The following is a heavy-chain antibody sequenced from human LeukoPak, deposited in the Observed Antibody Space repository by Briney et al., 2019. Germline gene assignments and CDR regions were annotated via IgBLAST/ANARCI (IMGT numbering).Heavy chain of an antibody. CDR1: GFTFSNHW. CDR3: AREGGMSDAFDI. J-gene: IGHJ3*02. CDR2: SDGGGSST. D-gene: IGHD3-16*01. Sequence: GGSLRLSCAASGFTFSNHWMHWVRQVPGKGLVWVSRSDGGGSSTSYADSVKGRFTISRDNAKNSLYLQMNSLRAEDTAVYYCAREGGMSDAFDIWGQGTMVTVSS. V-gene: IGHV3-74*01.